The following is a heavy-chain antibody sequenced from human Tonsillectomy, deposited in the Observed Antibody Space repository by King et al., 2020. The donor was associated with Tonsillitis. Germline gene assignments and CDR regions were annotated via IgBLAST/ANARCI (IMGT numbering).Heavy chain of an antibody. J-gene: IGHJ4*02. Sequence: LQLQESGPGLVKPSETLSLTCTVSGGSISSSSYFWGWIRQPPGKGLEWIGSIYYSGSTYYNPSLKSRVTISVDTSKNHFSLKLSSVTAADTAVYYCARSETHYGDVWWPPYYFDCWGQGTLVTVSS. CDR3: ARSETHYGDVWWPPYYFDC. V-gene: IGHV4-39*02. CDR1: GGSISSSSYF. CDR2: IYYSGST. D-gene: IGHD4/OR15-4a*01.